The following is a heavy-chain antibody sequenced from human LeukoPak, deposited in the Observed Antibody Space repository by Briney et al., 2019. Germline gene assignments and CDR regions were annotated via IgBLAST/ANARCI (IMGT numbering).Heavy chain of an antibody. CDR2: IYYSGST. Sequence: PSEPLSLTCTVSGGSISSYYWSWIRQPPGKGLEWIGYIYYSGSTNYNPSLKSRVTISVDTSKNQFSLKLSSVTAADTAVYYCAKDYYYGMDVWGQGTTVTLSS. V-gene: IGHV4-59*01. J-gene: IGHJ6*02. CDR3: AKDYYYGMDV. D-gene: IGHD2-15*01. CDR1: GGSISSYY.